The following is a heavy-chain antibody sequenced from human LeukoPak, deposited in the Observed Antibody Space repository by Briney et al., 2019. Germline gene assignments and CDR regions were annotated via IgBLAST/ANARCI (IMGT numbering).Heavy chain of an antibody. D-gene: IGHD5-18*01. CDR1: GFTFSSYA. V-gene: IGHV3-64D*06. Sequence: PGGSLRLSCAASGFTFSSYAMSWVRQAPGKGLEYVSAISSNGGSTYYADSVKGRFTISRDNSKNTLYLQMSSLRAEGTAVYYCVKDRNTAMVEGAFDIWGQGTMVTVSS. CDR3: VKDRNTAMVEGAFDI. CDR2: ISSNGGST. J-gene: IGHJ3*02.